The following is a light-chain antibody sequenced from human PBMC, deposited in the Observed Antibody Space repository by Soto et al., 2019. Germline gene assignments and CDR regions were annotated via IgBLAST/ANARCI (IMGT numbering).Light chain of an antibody. J-gene: IGKJ2*01. CDR1: QSVSNNY. CDR2: GAS. CDR3: QQYGSSPRT. V-gene: IGKV3-20*01. Sequence: EIVLTQSPGTLSLSPGERATLSCRASQSVSNNYLAWYQQKPGQAPRLLIYGASSRATGIPDRFSGSGSGTDFTLTISRLEPEDFAVYYCQQYGSSPRTFGQGTTLEIK.